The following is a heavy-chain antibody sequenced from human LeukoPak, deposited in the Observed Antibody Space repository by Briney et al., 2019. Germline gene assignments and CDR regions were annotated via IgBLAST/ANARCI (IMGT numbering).Heavy chain of an antibody. D-gene: IGHD5-18*01. CDR2: ISSNGGTT. CDR3: ARKGYSYGYSDY. Sequence: GGSLRLSCAASGFTFSSYAMHWVRQAPGKGLEYVSAISSNGGTTYYANSVKGRFTVSRDNSKNTLYLQMGSLRGEDMAVYYCARKGYSYGYSDYWGHGTLVTVSS. J-gene: IGHJ4*01. CDR1: GFTFSSYA. V-gene: IGHV3-64*01.